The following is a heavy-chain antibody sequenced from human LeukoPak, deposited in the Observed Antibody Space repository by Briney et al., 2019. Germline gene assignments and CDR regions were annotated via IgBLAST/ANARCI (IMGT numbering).Heavy chain of an antibody. CDR1: GYTFTSYG. D-gene: IGHD2-2*01. CDR3: ARGGAYCSSTSCSHYYYYLDV. CDR2: IIPSFGTA. V-gene: IGHV1-69*05. Sequence: GASVKVSCKAAGYTFTSYGFSWVRQAPGQGLEWMGGIIPSFGTANYAQKFQGRVTITTDESTSTAYMELSSLRSEDTAVYYCARGGAYCSSTSCSHYYYYLDVWGKGTTVTVSS. J-gene: IGHJ6*03.